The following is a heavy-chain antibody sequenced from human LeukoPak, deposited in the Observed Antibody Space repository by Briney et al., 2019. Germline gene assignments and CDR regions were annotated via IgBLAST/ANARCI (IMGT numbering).Heavy chain of an antibody. D-gene: IGHD3-9*01. CDR1: GFTFSSYW. J-gene: IGHJ6*02. CDR3: ARDGPYDILTGYYPAYYYYGMDV. V-gene: IGHV3-74*01. CDR2: INRDGSST. Sequence: PGGSLRLSCAASGFTFSSYWMHWVRQAPGKGLVWVSRINRDGSSTSYADSVKGRFTISRDNAKNTLYLQMNSLRAEDTAVYYCARDGPYDILTGYYPAYYYYGMDVWGQGTTVTVSS.